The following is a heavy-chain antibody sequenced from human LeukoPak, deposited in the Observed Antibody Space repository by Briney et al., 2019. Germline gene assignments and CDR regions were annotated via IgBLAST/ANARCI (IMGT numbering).Heavy chain of an antibody. CDR3: ARDLYCSSTSCYQTDY. V-gene: IGHV3-23*01. J-gene: IGHJ4*02. CDR2: ISGSGGST. CDR1: GFTFSSYA. D-gene: IGHD2-2*01. Sequence: GGSLRLSCAASGFTFSSYAMSWVRQAPGKGLEWVSAISGSGGSTYYADSVKGRFTISRDNSKNTLYLQMNSLRAEDTAVYYCARDLYCSSTSCYQTDYWGQGTLVTVSS.